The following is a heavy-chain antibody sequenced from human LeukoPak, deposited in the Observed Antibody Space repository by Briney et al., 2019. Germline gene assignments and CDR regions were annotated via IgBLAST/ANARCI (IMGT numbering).Heavy chain of an antibody. Sequence: PGGSLRLSCAASGFTFSDYYMSWIPHAPGEGLEWVSHISSPGTTTLYAASVKGRFTISRDNAKNSLHLQMNTLRAADTAVYYCATGKVGPYGYNMDVWGKGTTVTVSS. CDR2: ISSPGTTT. V-gene: IGHV3-11*04. D-gene: IGHD4-17*01. J-gene: IGHJ6*03. CDR3: ATGKVGPYGYNMDV. CDR1: GFTFSDYY.